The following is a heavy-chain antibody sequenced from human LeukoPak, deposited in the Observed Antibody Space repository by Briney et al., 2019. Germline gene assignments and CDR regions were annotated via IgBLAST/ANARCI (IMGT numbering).Heavy chain of an antibody. J-gene: IGHJ6*03. CDR3: AREHYDFWSGYSNYYYYMDV. Sequence: GGSLRLSCAASGFTFSSYSMNWARQAPGKGLEWVSYISYSSSTIYYADSVKGRFTISRDNGKNSLYLQMNSLRAEDTAVYYCAREHYDFWSGYSNYYYYMDVWGKGTTVTVSS. V-gene: IGHV3-48*01. CDR1: GFTFSSYS. CDR2: ISYSSSTI. D-gene: IGHD3-3*01.